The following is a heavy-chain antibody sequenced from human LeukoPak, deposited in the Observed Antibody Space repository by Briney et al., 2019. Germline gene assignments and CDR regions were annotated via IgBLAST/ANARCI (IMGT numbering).Heavy chain of an antibody. CDR3: AKVRIGGLGYDGFDI. J-gene: IGHJ3*02. Sequence: PGGSLRLSCAASGFTFSHYYMSWVRQAPGKGLEWVANIKQDGSEQFYLGSVKGRFTISRDNSKNTLYLQINSLRAEDEDTAVYYCAKVRIGGLGYDGFDIWGQGTMVTVSS. CDR2: IKQDGSEQ. CDR1: GFTFSHYY. D-gene: IGHD3-16*01. V-gene: IGHV3-7*01.